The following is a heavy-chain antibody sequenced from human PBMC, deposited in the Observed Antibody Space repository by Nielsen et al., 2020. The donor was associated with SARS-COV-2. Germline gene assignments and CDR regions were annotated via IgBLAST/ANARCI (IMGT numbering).Heavy chain of an antibody. CDR1: GFSFNNHG. Sequence: GESLKISCAASGFSFNNHGMHWVRQAPGKGLEWVAYISYEGSKQYYADSVKGRFTISRDFSKSTLYLQMNSLRAEDTAVYYCARDWRPYDLSGYYDYYMDVWGKGTTVTVSS. CDR3: ARDWRPYDLSGYYDYYMDV. CDR2: ISYEGSKQ. V-gene: IGHV3-30*03. D-gene: IGHD3-16*01. J-gene: IGHJ6*03.